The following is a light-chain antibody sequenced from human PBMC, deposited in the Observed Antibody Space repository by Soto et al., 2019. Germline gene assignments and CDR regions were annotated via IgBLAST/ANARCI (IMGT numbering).Light chain of an antibody. CDR1: QSVSTSY. CDR2: GAS. Sequence: DIVLTQSPGTLSLSPGDRATLSCRASQSVSTSYLAWYQQKPGQAPRLLIYGASSRATGIPDRFSGSGSWTDFALTLSRLEAEDFAVYYCHQYGNAPWTFGQGTKVDI. J-gene: IGKJ1*01. CDR3: HQYGNAPWT. V-gene: IGKV3-20*01.